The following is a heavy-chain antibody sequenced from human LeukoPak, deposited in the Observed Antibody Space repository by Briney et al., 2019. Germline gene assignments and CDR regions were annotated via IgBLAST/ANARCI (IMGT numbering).Heavy chain of an antibody. D-gene: IGHD1-14*01. CDR3: AKGSPRGGLDY. J-gene: IGHJ4*02. V-gene: IGHV3-48*01. CDR2: ISSSSRTI. Sequence: GGSLRLSCAASDLTFSTFTMHWVGQAPGKGLDWVSSISSSSRTINYADSVQARFTVSRDNANNSMYLQMNDLRREDTALYYCAKGSPRGGLDYWGQGTLVTVSS. CDR1: DLTFSTFT.